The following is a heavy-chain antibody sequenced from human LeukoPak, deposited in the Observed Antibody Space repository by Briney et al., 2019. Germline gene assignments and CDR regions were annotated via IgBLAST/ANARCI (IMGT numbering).Heavy chain of an antibody. CDR3: ARDGTSTDDY. J-gene: IGHJ4*02. CDR1: GYTFSNFG. CDR2: ISGNNDNP. V-gene: IGHV1-18*01. D-gene: IGHD2-2*01. Sequence: ASARVSCTTSGYTFSNFGINWVRQAPGQGLEWMGWISGNNDNPNYGQKFQGRFTVTTDSSTSTAYMELRNLRFDDTAVYYCARDGTSTDDYWGQGTLVTVSS.